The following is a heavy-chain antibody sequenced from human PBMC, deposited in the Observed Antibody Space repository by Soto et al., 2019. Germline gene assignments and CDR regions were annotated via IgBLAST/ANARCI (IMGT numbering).Heavy chain of an antibody. CDR1: GFPFGDYT. CDR3: AKDGGYAYYDSSGYYFGY. Sequence: GSLRLSCTTCGFPFGDYTISWLRQAPGMGLEWIGFIRSKAYGETTEYAASVKGRFTISRDDSKGIAYLQMNSLRTEDTAVYYCAKDGGYAYYDSSGYYFGYWGQGTPVTVSS. V-gene: IGHV3-49*03. D-gene: IGHD3-22*01. J-gene: IGHJ4*02. CDR2: IRSKAYGETT.